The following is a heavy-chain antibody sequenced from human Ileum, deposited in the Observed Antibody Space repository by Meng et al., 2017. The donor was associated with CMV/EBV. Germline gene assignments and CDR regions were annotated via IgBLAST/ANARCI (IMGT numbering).Heavy chain of an antibody. CDR1: GYTIRNYP. CDR2: VSNDGATT. CDR3: ARENDYTNYFDS. D-gene: IGHD4-11*01. J-gene: IGHJ4*02. Sequence: GGSLKISCAASGYTIRNYPIHWVRQAPGEGLEWVAGVSNDGATTYQADSARGRFSISRDNSKNTVYLQMNSLRREDTAVYFCARENDYTNYFDSWGRGKLVNGAS. V-gene: IGHV3-30-3*01.